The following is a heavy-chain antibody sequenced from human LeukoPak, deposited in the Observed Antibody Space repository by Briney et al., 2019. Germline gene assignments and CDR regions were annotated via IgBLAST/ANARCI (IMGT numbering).Heavy chain of an antibody. D-gene: IGHD2-8*02. CDR1: GFTFSSFG. CDR3: ARGRWDTGGLHGLDV. V-gene: IGHV3-33*01. J-gene: IGHJ6*02. Sequence: PGGSLRLSCAASGFTFSSFGMHWVRQAPGKGLEWVAVIWYDGSNKYYADSVKGRFTISRDNSQNTLYLQGNNLRAEDTAEYCCARGRWDTGGLHGLDVWGQGTTVTVSS. CDR2: IWYDGSNK.